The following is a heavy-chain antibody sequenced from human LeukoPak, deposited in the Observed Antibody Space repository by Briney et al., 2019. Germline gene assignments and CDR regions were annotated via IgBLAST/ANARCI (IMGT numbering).Heavy chain of an antibody. CDR2: FDPEDGET. D-gene: IGHD2-2*02. CDR1: GYTLTELS. V-gene: IGHV1-24*01. Sequence: ASVKVSCKVSGYTLTELSMHWVRQAPGKGLEWMGGFDPEDGETIYAQKFQGRVTMTRDTSTSTVYMELSSLRSEDTAVYYCARDGDIVVVPAAIPASWFDPWGQGTLVTVSS. J-gene: IGHJ5*02. CDR3: ARDGDIVVVPAAIPASWFDP.